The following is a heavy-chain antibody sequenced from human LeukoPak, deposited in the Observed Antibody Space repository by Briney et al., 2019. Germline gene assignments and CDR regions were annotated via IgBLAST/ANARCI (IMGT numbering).Heavy chain of an antibody. Sequence: GGSLRLSCAASGFTFSSYAMSWVRQAPGKGLEWASAISGSGGSTYYADSVKGRFTISRDNSKNTLYLQMNSLRAEDTAVYYCAKSLSKFGVVPPANYYGMDVWGQGTTVTVSS. D-gene: IGHD3-3*01. V-gene: IGHV3-23*01. CDR1: GFTFSSYA. J-gene: IGHJ6*02. CDR3: AKSLSKFGVVPPANYYGMDV. CDR2: ISGSGGST.